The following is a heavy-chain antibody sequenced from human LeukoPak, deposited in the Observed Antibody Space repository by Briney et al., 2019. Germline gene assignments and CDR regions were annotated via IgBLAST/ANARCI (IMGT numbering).Heavy chain of an antibody. Sequence: GGSLRLSCAASGFTVSSNYMSWVRQAPGKGLEWVSVIYSGGSTYYAVSVKGRFTISRDNSKNTLYLQMNSLRAEDTAVYYCARGSTAAAGTDYWGQGTLVTVSS. CDR1: GFTVSSNY. CDR3: ARGSTAAAGTDY. CDR2: IYSGGST. V-gene: IGHV3-53*01. D-gene: IGHD6-13*01. J-gene: IGHJ4*02.